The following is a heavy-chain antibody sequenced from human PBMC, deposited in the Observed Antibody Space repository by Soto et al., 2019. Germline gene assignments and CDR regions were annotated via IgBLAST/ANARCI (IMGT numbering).Heavy chain of an antibody. V-gene: IGHV1-69*08. Sequence: QVQLVQSGAEVKKPGSSVKVSCKASGGTFSSYTISWVRQAPGQGLEWMGRIIPILGIANYAQKFQGRVTITADKSTSTAYMELSSLRSDDTAVYYCARDPLYNYGDYTGSPMVGRSEVDYWGQGTLVTVSS. D-gene: IGHD4-17*01. CDR1: GGTFSSYT. CDR2: IIPILGIA. J-gene: IGHJ4*02. CDR3: ARDPLYNYGDYTGSPMVGRSEVDY.